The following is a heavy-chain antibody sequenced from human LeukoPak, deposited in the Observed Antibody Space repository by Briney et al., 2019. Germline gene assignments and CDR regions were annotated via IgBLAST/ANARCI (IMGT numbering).Heavy chain of an antibody. Sequence: PSETLSLTCTVSGGSISSYYWSWIRQPPGKGLEWIGYIYYSGSTNYSPSLKSRVTISVDTSKNQFSLKLSSVTAADTAVYYCATEAHCSGGSCYSRGWFDPWGQGTLVTVSS. V-gene: IGHV4-59*01. D-gene: IGHD2-15*01. J-gene: IGHJ5*02. CDR1: GGSISSYY. CDR2: IYYSGST. CDR3: ATEAHCSGGSCYSRGWFDP.